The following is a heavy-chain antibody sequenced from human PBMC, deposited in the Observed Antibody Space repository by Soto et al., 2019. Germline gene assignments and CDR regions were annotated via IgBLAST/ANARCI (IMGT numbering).Heavy chain of an antibody. CDR3: AREEYAGTFYYYGMDV. CDR2: ISAYNGNT. Sequence: ASVKVSCKASGYTFTSYGISWVRQAPGQGLEWMGWISAYNGNTNYAQKLQGRVTMTTDTSTSTAYMELRGLRSDDTAVYYCAREEYAGTFYYYGMDVWGQGTTVTVSS. CDR1: GYTFTSYG. J-gene: IGHJ6*02. V-gene: IGHV1-18*01. D-gene: IGHD6-13*01.